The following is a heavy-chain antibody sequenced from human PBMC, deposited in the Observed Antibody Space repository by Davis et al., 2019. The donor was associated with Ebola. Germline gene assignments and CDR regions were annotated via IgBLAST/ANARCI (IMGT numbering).Heavy chain of an antibody. CDR3: ARGLPQGGFLEWLGEI. J-gene: IGHJ4*02. Sequence: AASVKVSCKASGYTFTGYYMHWVRQAPGQGLEWMGWINPNSGGTNYAQKLQGRVTMTTDTSTSTAYMELRSLRSDDTAVYYCARGLPQGGFLEWLGEIWGQGTLVTVSS. V-gene: IGHV1-2*02. D-gene: IGHD3-3*01. CDR1: GYTFTGYY. CDR2: INPNSGGT.